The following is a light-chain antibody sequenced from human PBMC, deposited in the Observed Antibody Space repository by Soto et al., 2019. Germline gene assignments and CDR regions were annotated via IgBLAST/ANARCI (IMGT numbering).Light chain of an antibody. V-gene: IGKV3-20*01. CDR1: QSINSRY. CDR2: GAS. Sequence: EIVLTQSPGTLSLSPGERATLSCRASQSINSRYLAWYQQKPGQAPRLLLYGASSRATGIPDRFSGSGSGTDFTLTISRLEPEDFAVEYCQQFGSSPGFTFGPGTKVDIK. J-gene: IGKJ3*01. CDR3: QQFGSSPGFT.